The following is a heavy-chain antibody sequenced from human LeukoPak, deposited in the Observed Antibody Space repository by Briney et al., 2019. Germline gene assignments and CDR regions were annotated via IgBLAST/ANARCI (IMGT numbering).Heavy chain of an antibody. Sequence: GGSLRLSCTASGFTFGDYAMSWVRQAPGKGLEWVGFIRSKAYGGTTEYAASVKGRFTISRDDSKSIAYPQMNSLKTEDTAVYYCTRVLVVITPYYFDYWGQGTLVTVSS. J-gene: IGHJ4*02. CDR1: GFTFGDYA. D-gene: IGHD3-22*01. CDR2: IRSKAYGGTT. V-gene: IGHV3-49*04. CDR3: TRVLVVITPYYFDY.